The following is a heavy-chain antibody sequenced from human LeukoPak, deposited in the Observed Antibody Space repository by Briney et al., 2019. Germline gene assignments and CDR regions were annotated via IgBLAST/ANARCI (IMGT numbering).Heavy chain of an antibody. D-gene: IGHD2-15*01. CDR1: GDSISSGNHY. CDR3: AREDSSHFWDY. J-gene: IGHJ4*02. CDR2: ISYSGTT. V-gene: IGHV4-30-4*01. Sequence: PSQTLSLTYTVSGDSISSGNHYWSWIRQPPGKGLERIGYISYSGTTYYSASLKSRVTISVDTSTNQFSLKLVSVTAADTAVYYCAREDSSHFWDYWGQGTLVTVSS.